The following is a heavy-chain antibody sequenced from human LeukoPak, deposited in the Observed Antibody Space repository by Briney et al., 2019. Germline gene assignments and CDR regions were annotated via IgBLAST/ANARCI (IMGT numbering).Heavy chain of an antibody. Sequence: RGESLRISCKGSGYTFSSYWIGWVRQMPGKGLEWMGIIYPGDSDTRYSPSLQGQVTISVDTSIGTAYLQWSSLKASDTAIYYCARQNDFRLDYWGQGTLVTVPS. J-gene: IGHJ4*02. V-gene: IGHV5-51*01. CDR1: GYTFSSYW. CDR3: ARQNDFRLDY. D-gene: IGHD3-3*01. CDR2: IYPGDSDT.